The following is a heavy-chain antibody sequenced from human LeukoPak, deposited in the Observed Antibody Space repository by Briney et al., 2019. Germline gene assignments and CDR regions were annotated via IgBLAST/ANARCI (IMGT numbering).Heavy chain of an antibody. CDR2: ISAYNGNT. V-gene: IGHV1-18*01. J-gene: IGHJ5*02. CDR1: GYTFTSYG. CDR3: ARLLSLWYLDDNWFDP. D-gene: IGHD2-15*01. Sequence: ASVKVSCKASGYTFTSYGISWVRQAPGQGLEWMGWISAYNGNTNYAQNLQGGVTMTTDTSTSTAYMELRSLRSDDTAVYYCARLLSLWYLDDNWFDPWGQGTLVTVSS.